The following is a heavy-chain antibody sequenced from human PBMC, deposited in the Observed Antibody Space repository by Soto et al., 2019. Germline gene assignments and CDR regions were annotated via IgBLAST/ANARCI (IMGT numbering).Heavy chain of an antibody. J-gene: IGHJ6*02. Sequence: SETLSLTCAVSGGSISSSNWWSWVRQPPGKGLGWIGEIYHSGSTNYNPSLKSRVTISVDKSKNQFSLKLSSVTAADTAVYYCARDPTRGLLWFGELLKTPYYYGMDVWGQGTTVTVSS. V-gene: IGHV4-4*02. CDR2: IYHSGST. CDR3: ARDPTRGLLWFGELLKTPYYYGMDV. CDR1: GGSISSSNW. D-gene: IGHD3-10*01.